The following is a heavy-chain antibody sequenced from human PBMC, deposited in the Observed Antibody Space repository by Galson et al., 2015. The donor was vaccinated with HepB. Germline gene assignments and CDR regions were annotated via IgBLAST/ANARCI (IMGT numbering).Heavy chain of an antibody. J-gene: IGHJ6*02. Sequence: SLRLSCAASGFTFSSYGMHWVRQAPGKGLEWVAVIWYDGSNKYYADSVKGRFTISRDNSKNTLYLQMNSLRAEDTAVYYCARGEWLGLGGMDVWGQGTTVTVSS. CDR1: GFTFSSYG. CDR3: ARGEWLGLGGMDV. D-gene: IGHD3-3*01. V-gene: IGHV3-33*01. CDR2: IWYDGSNK.